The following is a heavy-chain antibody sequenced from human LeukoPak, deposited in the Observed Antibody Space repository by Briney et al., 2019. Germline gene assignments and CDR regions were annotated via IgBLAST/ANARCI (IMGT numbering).Heavy chain of an antibody. J-gene: IGHJ6*02. V-gene: IGHV3-53*05. D-gene: IGHD3-9*01. CDR2: IYSGGNT. Sequence: PGGSLRLSCAASGFTVSTNFMTWVRQAPGKGLEWVSLIYSGGNTYYPDSVKGRFTISRDNAKNSLYLQMNSLRAEDTALYYCAKDRERYFDSGMDVWGQGTTVTVSS. CDR1: GFTVSTNF. CDR3: AKDRERYFDSGMDV.